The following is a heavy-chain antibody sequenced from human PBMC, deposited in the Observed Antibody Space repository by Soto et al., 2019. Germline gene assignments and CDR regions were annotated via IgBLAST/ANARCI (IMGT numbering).Heavy chain of an antibody. Sequence: SQTLSLTCAISGDSVSSNSAAWYWIRQSPSRGLEWLGRTYHRSKWYNDYAIPVKSRITINPNTSKNQLSLQLNSVTPEDTAVYYCARVTSGWYFDCWGQGTLVTVS. CDR3: ARVTSGWYFDC. V-gene: IGHV6-1*01. J-gene: IGHJ4*02. CDR2: TYHRSKWYN. D-gene: IGHD6-19*01. CDR1: GDSVSSNSAA.